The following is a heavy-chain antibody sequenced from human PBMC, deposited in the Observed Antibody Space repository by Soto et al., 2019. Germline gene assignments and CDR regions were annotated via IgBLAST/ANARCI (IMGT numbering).Heavy chain of an antibody. Sequence: PGGALRLSCAASGFTVISNYMSFCGQAPCKGREWVSVIYSDGSTYYADSVKGRFTISRDNSKNMLYLQMNSLRAEDTAVYYCARDRSGSSGYYGMDVWGQGTTVTVSS. J-gene: IGHJ6*02. CDR3: ARDRSGSSGYYGMDV. V-gene: IGHV3-53*01. CDR1: GFTVISNY. D-gene: IGHD3-10*01. CDR2: IYSDGST.